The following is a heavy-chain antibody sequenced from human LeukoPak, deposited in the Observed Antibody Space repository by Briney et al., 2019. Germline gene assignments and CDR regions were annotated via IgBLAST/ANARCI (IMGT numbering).Heavy chain of an antibody. V-gene: IGHV4-39*01. CDR3: ARNYYYDSSGYPPFDY. CDR2: IYYTGST. CDR1: GDSISSSGYY. J-gene: IGHJ4*02. D-gene: IGHD3-22*01. Sequence: SETLSLTCTVSGDSISSSGYYWGWLRQPPGKGLEWIGSIYYTGSTYFNPSLKSRVTISGDTSTNQFSLNLYSVTDADTAVYYCARNYYYDSSGYPPFDYWGQGTLVTVSS.